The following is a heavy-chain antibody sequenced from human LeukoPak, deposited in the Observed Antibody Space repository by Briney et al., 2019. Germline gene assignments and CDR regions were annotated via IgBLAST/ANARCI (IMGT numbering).Heavy chain of an antibody. CDR2: ISYDGSNK. D-gene: IGHD4-23*01. Sequence: PGGSLRLSCAASGFTFSSYGMHWVRQAPGKGLEWVAAISYDGSNKYYADSVKGRFTISRDNSKNTLYLQMNSLRAEDTAVYYCALSADYGGNPLGYWGQGTLVTVSS. CDR1: GFTFSSYG. V-gene: IGHV3-30*03. CDR3: ALSADYGGNPLGY. J-gene: IGHJ4*02.